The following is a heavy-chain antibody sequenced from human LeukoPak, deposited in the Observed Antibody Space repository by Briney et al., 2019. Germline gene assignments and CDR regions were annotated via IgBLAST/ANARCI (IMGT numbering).Heavy chain of an antibody. V-gene: IGHV4-39*07. CDR1: GGSISSSSYY. J-gene: IGHJ4*02. CDR2: IYYSGST. D-gene: IGHD3-16*02. Sequence: SETLSLTCTVSGGSISSSSYYWGWLRQPPGKGLEWIGSIYYSGSTYYNPSLKSRVTISVDTSKNQFSLKLSSVTAADTAVYYCARGDYDYVWGSYRYVDYWGQGTLVTVSS. CDR3: ARGDYDYVWGSYRYVDY.